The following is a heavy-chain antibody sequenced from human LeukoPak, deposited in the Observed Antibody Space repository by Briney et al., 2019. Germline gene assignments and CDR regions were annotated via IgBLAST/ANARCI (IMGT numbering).Heavy chain of an antibody. CDR2: ISGSGGST. J-gene: IGHJ5*02. CDR1: GFTFSSYA. V-gene: IGHV3-23*01. D-gene: IGHD6-19*01. Sequence: PGGSLRLSCAASGFTFSSYAMTWVRQAPGKGLEWVSAISGSGGSTFYADSVKGRFTISRDNSKNTLYLQMNSLRAEDTAVYYCAKAKSISVARMRWFDPWGQGTLVTVSS. CDR3: AKAKSISVARMRWFDP.